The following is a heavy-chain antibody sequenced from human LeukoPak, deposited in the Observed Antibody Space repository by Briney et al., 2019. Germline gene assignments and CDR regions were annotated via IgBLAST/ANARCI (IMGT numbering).Heavy chain of an antibody. CDR2: IYYSGST. D-gene: IGHD5-12*01. V-gene: IGHV4-59*11. Sequence: SETLSLTCTVSGGSISSHYWSWIRQPPGKGLEWIGYIYYSGSTNYNPSLKSRVTISVDTSKNQFSLKLSSVTAADTAVYYCASVPTSRWLRRYYMDVWGKGTTVTISS. CDR3: ASVPTSRWLRRYYMDV. J-gene: IGHJ6*03. CDR1: GGSISSHY.